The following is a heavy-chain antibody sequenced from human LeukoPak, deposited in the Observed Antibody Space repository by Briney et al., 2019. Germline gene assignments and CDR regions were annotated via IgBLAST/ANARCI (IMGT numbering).Heavy chain of an antibody. V-gene: IGHV3-66*01. Sequence: GGSLRLSCAASGFTVSSNYMSWVRQAPGQGLEWVSVIYSGGSTYYADSVKGRFTISRDNSKNTLYLQMNSLRAEDTAVYYCAREVEEYSSSSGDAFDIWGQGTMVTVSS. J-gene: IGHJ3*02. CDR2: IYSGGST. CDR3: AREVEEYSSSSGDAFDI. CDR1: GFTVSSNY. D-gene: IGHD6-6*01.